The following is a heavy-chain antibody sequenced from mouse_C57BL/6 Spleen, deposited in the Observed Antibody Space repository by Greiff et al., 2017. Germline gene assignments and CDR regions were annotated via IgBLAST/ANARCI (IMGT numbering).Heavy chain of an antibody. CDR3: ARRPDYYGSSWDFDY. Sequence: QVQLQQSGAELARPGASVKLSCKASGYTFTSYGISWVKQRTGQGLEWIGEIYPRSGNTYYNEKFKGKATLTADKSSSTAYMGLRSLTSEDSAVYFCARRPDYYGSSWDFDYWGQGTTLTVSS. J-gene: IGHJ2*01. D-gene: IGHD1-1*01. CDR1: GYTFTSYG. V-gene: IGHV1-81*01. CDR2: IYPRSGNT.